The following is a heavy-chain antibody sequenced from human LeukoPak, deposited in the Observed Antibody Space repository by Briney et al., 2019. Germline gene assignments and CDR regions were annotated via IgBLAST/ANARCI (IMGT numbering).Heavy chain of an antibody. CDR3: ARSYGDVDY. CDR1: GGSMNGYY. D-gene: IGHD4-17*01. Sequence: PSETLSLTCTVSGGSMNGYYWSWIRQPPGNGLEWIGYIYYNGNTNYNPSLKSRVTISVDTSKSQFSLRLSSVTAADTAVYYCARSYGDVDYWGQGTLVTVSS. J-gene: IGHJ4*02. V-gene: IGHV4-59*08. CDR2: IYYNGNT.